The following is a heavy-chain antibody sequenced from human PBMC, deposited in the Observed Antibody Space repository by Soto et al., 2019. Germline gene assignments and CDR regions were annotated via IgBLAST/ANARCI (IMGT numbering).Heavy chain of an antibody. Sequence: GGSLRLSCAASGLTFSSYWMHWVRQAPGKGLVWVSRINSDGSSTSYADSVKGRFTISRDNAKNTLYLQMNSLRAEDTAVYYCARVLLDYYDSSGYAPSYYGMDVWGQGTTVTVSS. V-gene: IGHV3-74*01. D-gene: IGHD3-22*01. CDR1: GLTFSSYW. CDR2: INSDGSST. J-gene: IGHJ6*02. CDR3: ARVLLDYYDSSGYAPSYYGMDV.